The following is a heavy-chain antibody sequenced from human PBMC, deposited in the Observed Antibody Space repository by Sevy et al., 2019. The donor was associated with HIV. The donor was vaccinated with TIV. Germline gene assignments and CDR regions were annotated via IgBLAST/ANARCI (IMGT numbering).Heavy chain of an antibody. J-gene: IGHJ4*02. CDR1: GASISSSGHY. CDR3: AGPILTYNNGWSYYDY. D-gene: IGHD6-19*01. Sequence: SETLSLTCTVSGASISSSGHYWGWIRQPPGKGLEWLASINYSGITVYNPSLKSRVTISADTSKNQFSLDLNSVTAADTAIYFCAGPILTYNNGWSYYDYWGQRTVVTVSS. V-gene: IGHV4-39*01. CDR2: INYSGIT.